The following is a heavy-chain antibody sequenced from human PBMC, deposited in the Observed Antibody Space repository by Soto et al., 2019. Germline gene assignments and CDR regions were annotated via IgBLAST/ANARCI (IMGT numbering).Heavy chain of an antibody. D-gene: IGHD6-19*01. J-gene: IGHJ6*02. Sequence: VASVKVSCKASGVTFSKFIMTWVRQAPGLGLEWVGGIIPIFGTANYAQKFQGRVTITADESTSTSYMEVNNLRSEDTAVYYCAKVRYSSPMGYYYGTDVWG. CDR3: AKVRYSSPMGYYYGTDV. CDR2: IIPIFGTA. CDR1: GVTFSKFI. V-gene: IGHV1-69*13.